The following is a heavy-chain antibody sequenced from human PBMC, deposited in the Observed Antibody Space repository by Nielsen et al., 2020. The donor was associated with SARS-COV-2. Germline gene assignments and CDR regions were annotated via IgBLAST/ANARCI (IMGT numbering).Heavy chain of an antibody. V-gene: IGHV4-34*01. J-gene: IGHJ6*02. CDR3: ARDNVVVVAGYYYYYGMDV. CDR2: INHSGST. CDR1: GGSFSGYY. D-gene: IGHD2-15*01. Sequence: SETLSLTCAVSGGSFSGYYWSWIRQPPGKGLEWIGEINHSGSTNYNPSLKSRVTISVDTSKNQFSLKLSSVTAADTAVYYCARDNVVVVAGYYYYYGMDVWGQGTTVTVSS.